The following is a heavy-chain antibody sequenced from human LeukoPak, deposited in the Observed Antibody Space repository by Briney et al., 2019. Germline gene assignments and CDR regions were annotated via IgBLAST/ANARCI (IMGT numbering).Heavy chain of an antibody. CDR3: ATIYSSSSRADY. J-gene: IGHJ4*02. D-gene: IGHD6-6*01. V-gene: IGHV1-24*01. Sequence: GASVTVSCKVSGYTLTELSMHWVRQAPGKGLEWMGGFDPEDGETIYAQKFQGRVTMTEDTSTDTAYMELSSLRSEDTAVYYCATIYSSSSRADYWGQGTLVTVSS. CDR1: GYTLTELS. CDR2: FDPEDGET.